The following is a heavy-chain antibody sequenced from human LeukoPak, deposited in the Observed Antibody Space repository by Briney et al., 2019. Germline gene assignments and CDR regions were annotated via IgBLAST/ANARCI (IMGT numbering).Heavy chain of an antibody. CDR2: IYSGGST. D-gene: IGHD2-21*01. CDR1: GFTVSSNY. Sequence: GRSLRLSCAASGFTVSSNYMSWVRQAPGKGLEWVSVIYSGGSTYYADSVKGRFTISRDNSKNTLYLQMNSLRAEDTAVYYCARGPTVINDAFDIWGQGTMVTVSS. V-gene: IGHV3-53*01. CDR3: ARGPTVINDAFDI. J-gene: IGHJ3*02.